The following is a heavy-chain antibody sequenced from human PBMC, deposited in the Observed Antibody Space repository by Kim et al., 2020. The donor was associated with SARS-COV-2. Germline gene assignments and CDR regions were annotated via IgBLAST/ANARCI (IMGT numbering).Heavy chain of an antibody. J-gene: IGHJ4*02. Sequence: IYDADSVRGRFTSSRDNDKNSLYLQMNSLRAEDTAVYYCARGPNYSPFDYWGQGTLVTVSS. D-gene: IGHD4-4*01. V-gene: IGHV3-48*03. CDR3: ARGPNYSPFDY. CDR2: I.